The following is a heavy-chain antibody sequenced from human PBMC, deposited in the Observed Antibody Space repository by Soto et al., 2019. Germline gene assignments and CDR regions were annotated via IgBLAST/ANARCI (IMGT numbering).Heavy chain of an antibody. V-gene: IGHV1-69*04. Sequence: SVKVSCKASGYTFTSYDINWVRQAPGQGLEWMGRIIPILGIANYAQKFQGRVTITADKSTSTAYMELSSLRSEDTAGYYCARGPHSSGWNWFDPWGQGTLVTVSS. CDR3: ARGPHSSGWNWFDP. CDR2: IIPILGIA. J-gene: IGHJ5*02. D-gene: IGHD6-19*01. CDR1: GYTFTSYD.